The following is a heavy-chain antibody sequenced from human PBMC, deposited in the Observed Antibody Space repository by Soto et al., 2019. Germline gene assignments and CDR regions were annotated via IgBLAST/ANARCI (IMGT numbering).Heavy chain of an antibody. V-gene: IGHV4-61*01. J-gene: IGHJ4*02. CDR1: GGSVSSGSYY. CDR2: IYYSGST. D-gene: IGHD4-17*01. Sequence: PSETLSLTCTVSGGSVSSGSYYWSWIRQPPGKGLEWIGYIYYSGSTNYNPSLKSRVTISVDTSKNQFSLKLSSVTAADTAVYYCAFSWNALAVTTFDYWGQGIQVTVSS. CDR3: AFSWNALAVTTFDY.